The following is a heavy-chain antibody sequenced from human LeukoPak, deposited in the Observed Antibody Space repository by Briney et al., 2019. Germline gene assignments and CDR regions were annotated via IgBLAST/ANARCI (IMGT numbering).Heavy chain of an antibody. CDR1: GFTFSSYE. J-gene: IGHJ4*02. CDR3: ARGLYDSSGYYYHDY. D-gene: IGHD3-22*01. V-gene: IGHV3-48*03. Sequence: GGSLRLSCAASGFTFSSYEMNWVRQAPGKGLEWVSYISSSGSTIYYADSVKGRFTISRDNAKNSLYLQMNSLRAEDTAVYYCARGLYDSSGYYYHDYGGQGTLVTVSS. CDR2: ISSSGSTI.